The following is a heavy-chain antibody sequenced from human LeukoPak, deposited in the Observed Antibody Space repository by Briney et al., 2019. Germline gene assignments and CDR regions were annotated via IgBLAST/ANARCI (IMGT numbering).Heavy chain of an antibody. CDR2: IRYDGSNK. J-gene: IGHJ4*02. CDR1: GFTFSSYG. Sequence: GGSLRLSCAASGFTFSSYGMHWVRQAPGKGLEWVAFIRYDGSNKYYADSVKGRFTISRDNSKNTLYLQMNSLRAEDTAVYYRASDYGFWSGGRFTDYWGQGTLVTVSS. V-gene: IGHV3-30*02. CDR3: ASDYGFWSGGRFTDY. D-gene: IGHD3-3*01.